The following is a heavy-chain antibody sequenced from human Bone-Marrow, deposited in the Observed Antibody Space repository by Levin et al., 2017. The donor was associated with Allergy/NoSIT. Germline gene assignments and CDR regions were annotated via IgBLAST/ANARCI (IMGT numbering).Heavy chain of an antibody. CDR1: GFTFSSYG. J-gene: IGHJ6*02. V-gene: IGHV3-30*18. CDR3: AKEARHIAVAGAPGDYGMDV. Sequence: GGSLRLSCAASGFTFSSYGMHWVRQAPGKGLEWVAVISYDGSNKYYADSVKGRFTISRDNSKNTLYLQMNSLRAEDTAVYYCAKEARHIAVAGAPGDYGMDVWGQGTTVTVSS. CDR2: ISYDGSNK. D-gene: IGHD6-19*01.